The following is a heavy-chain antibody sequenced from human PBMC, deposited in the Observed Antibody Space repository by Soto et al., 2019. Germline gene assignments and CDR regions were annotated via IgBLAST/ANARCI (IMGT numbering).Heavy chain of an antibody. CDR2: ISYIGST. Sequence: VQLQESGPGLVKPSETLSLTCTVSGGSISDYYWSWIRQPPGKGLEWIGYISYIGSTNYNPSLKSRVTISLDTSKKQFFLKLRSVTAADAAVYYCARGAGWWGYWGQGALVTVSS. J-gene: IGHJ4*02. D-gene: IGHD2-15*01. CDR1: GGSISDYY. CDR3: ARGAGWWGY. V-gene: IGHV4-59*08.